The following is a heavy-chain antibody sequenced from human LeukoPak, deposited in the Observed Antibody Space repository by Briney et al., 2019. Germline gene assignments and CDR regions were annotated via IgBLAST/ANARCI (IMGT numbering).Heavy chain of an antibody. D-gene: IGHD3-3*01. V-gene: IGHV3-23*01. CDR2: ISGSGGST. Sequence: GGSLRLSCAASGFTLSSYAMSWVRQAPGKGLEWVSAISGSGGSTYYADSLKGRFTISRDNSKNTLYLQMNSLRAEDTALYSCAKLMGGLGVGNDVFDIWGQGTMVTVSS. J-gene: IGHJ3*02. CDR3: AKLMGGLGVGNDVFDI. CDR1: GFTLSSYA.